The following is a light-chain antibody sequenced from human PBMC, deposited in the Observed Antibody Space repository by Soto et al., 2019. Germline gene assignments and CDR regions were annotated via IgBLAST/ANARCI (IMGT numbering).Light chain of an antibody. V-gene: IGKV1-39*01. CDR1: QGISSY. CDR3: QQSYSTPRT. CDR2: AAS. J-gene: IGKJ1*01. Sequence: DIQLTQSPSFLSASVGDRVTITCRASQGISSYLAWYQQKPGKAPKLLIYAASNLQSGVPSRFSGSGSGTGFTLTISSLQPEDFATYYCQQSYSTPRTFGQGTKVE.